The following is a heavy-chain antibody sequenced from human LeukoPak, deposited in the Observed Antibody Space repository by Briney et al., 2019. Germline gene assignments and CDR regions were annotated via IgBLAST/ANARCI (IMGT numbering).Heavy chain of an antibody. J-gene: IGHJ5*02. CDR2: IWYDGSNT. CDR3: AGDRKSGNFLGEFDH. D-gene: IGHD1-26*01. CDR1: GFTFTSYD. Sequence: GGSLRVSCAASGFTFTSYDMHWVRQAPGKGLEWVALIWYDGSNTYYTDSVRGRFTISRDNSKSTLYLQMNSLRAEDTAIYYCAGDRKSGNFLGEFDHWGLGTLVTVSS. V-gene: IGHV3-33*01.